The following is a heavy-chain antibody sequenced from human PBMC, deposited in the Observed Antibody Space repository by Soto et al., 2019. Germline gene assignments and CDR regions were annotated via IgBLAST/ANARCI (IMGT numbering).Heavy chain of an antibody. Sequence: RRSLRLSWAASAFTLSSNRLSWVRQAPGKGLEWVSVIYSGGSTYYADSVKGRFTISRDNSKNTLYLQMNSLRAEDTAVYYCARNYYDSSGGFDYWGQGT. D-gene: IGHD3-22*01. CDR1: AFTLSSNR. J-gene: IGHJ4*02. CDR2: IYSGGST. V-gene: IGHV3-53*01. CDR3: ARNYYDSSGGFDY.